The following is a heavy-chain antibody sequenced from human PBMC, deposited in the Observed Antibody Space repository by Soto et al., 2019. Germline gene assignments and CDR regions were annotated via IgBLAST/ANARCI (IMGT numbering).Heavy chain of an antibody. J-gene: IGHJ1*01. D-gene: IGHD4-17*01. CDR2: IYYSGST. CDR3: ARSRTTVTPSGFQH. V-gene: IGHV4-59*01. Sequence: QVQLQESGPGLVKPSETLSLTCTVSGGSISSYYWSWIRQPPGKGLEWIGYIYYSGSTKYNPPLKSRVTISVDTSKNQFSLKLSSVSAADTAVYYCARSRTTVTPSGFQHWGQGTLVTVSS. CDR1: GGSISSYY.